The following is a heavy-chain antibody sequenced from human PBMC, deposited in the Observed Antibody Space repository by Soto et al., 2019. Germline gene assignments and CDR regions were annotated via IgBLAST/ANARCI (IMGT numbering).Heavy chain of an antibody. J-gene: IGHJ5*02. V-gene: IGHV4-34*01. Sequence: QVQLQQWGAGLLKPSETLSLTCAVYGGSFSGYYWSWIRQAPGKGLEWIGEINHSGSTNYNPSLTSRVTISVDTSKNQCSLKLSSVTAADTAVYYCASIYCSGGSCYSEWNWFDPWGQGTLVTVSS. CDR1: GGSFSGYY. CDR3: ASIYCSGGSCYSEWNWFDP. CDR2: INHSGST. D-gene: IGHD2-15*01.